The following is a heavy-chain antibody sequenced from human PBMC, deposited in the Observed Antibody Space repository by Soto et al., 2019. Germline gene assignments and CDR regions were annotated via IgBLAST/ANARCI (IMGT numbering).Heavy chain of an antibody. CDR2: IYYSGST. D-gene: IGHD6-13*01. J-gene: IGHJ4*02. V-gene: IGHV4-39*01. CDR1: GGSISSSSYY. Sequence: SETLSLTCTVSGGSISSSSYYWGWIRQPPGKGLEWIGSIYYSGSTYYNPSLKSRVTISVDTSKNQFSLKLSSVTAADTAVYYCASLTLPHRAAAGTFGYWGQGTLVTVSS. CDR3: ASLTLPHRAAAGTFGY.